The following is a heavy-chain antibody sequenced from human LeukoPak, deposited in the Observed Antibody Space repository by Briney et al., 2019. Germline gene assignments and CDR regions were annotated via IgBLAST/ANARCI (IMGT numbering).Heavy chain of an antibody. Sequence: GGSLRLFCAASGFTFSSYAMSWVRQAPGKGLEWVSAISGSGGSTYYADSVKGRFTISRDNSKNTLYLQMNSLRAEDTAVYYCAKWGPYYDILTGPYYFDYWGQGTLVTVSS. J-gene: IGHJ4*02. V-gene: IGHV3-23*01. CDR2: ISGSGGST. D-gene: IGHD3-9*01. CDR1: GFTFSSYA. CDR3: AKWGPYYDILTGPYYFDY.